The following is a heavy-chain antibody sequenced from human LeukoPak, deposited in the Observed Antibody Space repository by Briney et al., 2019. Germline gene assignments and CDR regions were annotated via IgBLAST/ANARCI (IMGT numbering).Heavy chain of an antibody. V-gene: IGHV3-11*01. Sequence: GGSLRLSCAASGFTFSDYYMSWIRQAPGKGPEWVSYISSSGRTIYYADSVKGRFTISRDNSKNTLYLQMNSLRAEDTAVYYCAKVFRDGYNYPFDYWGQGTLVTVSS. CDR2: ISSSGRTI. D-gene: IGHD5-24*01. J-gene: IGHJ4*02. CDR1: GFTFSDYY. CDR3: AKVFRDGYNYPFDY.